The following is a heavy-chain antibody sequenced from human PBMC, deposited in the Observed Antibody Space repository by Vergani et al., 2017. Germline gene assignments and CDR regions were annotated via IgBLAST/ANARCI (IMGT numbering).Heavy chain of an antibody. CDR1: GFTFSDYY. D-gene: IGHD1-26*01. CDR3: ARDTTYYYGMDV. CDR2: ISSSSSYT. Sequence: QVQLVESGGGVVQPGRSLRLSCAASGFTFSDYYMSWIRQAPGKGLEWVSYISSSSSYTNYADSVKGRFTISRDNAKNSLYLQMNSLRAEDTAVYYCARDTTYYYGMDVWGQGTTVTVSS. V-gene: IGHV3-11*05. J-gene: IGHJ6*02.